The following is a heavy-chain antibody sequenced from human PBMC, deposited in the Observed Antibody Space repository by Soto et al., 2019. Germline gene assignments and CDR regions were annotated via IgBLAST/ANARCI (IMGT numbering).Heavy chain of an antibody. CDR1: GGSISSSSYY. CDR3: ARHTPAISISDH. CDR2: IYYSGST. D-gene: IGHD2-15*01. Sequence: QLQLQESGPGLVKPSETLSLTCTVSGGSISSSSYYWGWIRQPPGKGLEWIGSIYYSGSTYYNPSHKSRVTISVDTSKNQFSLKLRYVTAADTAVYYCARHTPAISISDHWGQGTLVTVSS. V-gene: IGHV4-39*01. J-gene: IGHJ4*02.